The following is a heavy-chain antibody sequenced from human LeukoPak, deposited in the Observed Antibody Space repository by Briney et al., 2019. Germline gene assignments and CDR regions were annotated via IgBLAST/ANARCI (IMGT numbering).Heavy chain of an antibody. J-gene: IGHJ3*02. CDR2: ISTSGRTI. Sequence: GGSLRLSCAAYGFPFSDYYMTWIRQAPGKGLEWVSWISTSGRTIYYADSVKGRFTISRENAQNSLYLQMNSLRVEDTAVYYCARSVLRYFDDDAFDIWGQGTMVTVSS. CDR3: ARSVLRYFDDDAFDI. D-gene: IGHD3-9*01. V-gene: IGHV3-11*04. CDR1: GFPFSDYY.